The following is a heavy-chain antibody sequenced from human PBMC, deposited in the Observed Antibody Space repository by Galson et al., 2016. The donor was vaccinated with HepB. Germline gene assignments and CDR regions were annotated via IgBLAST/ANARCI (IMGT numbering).Heavy chain of an antibody. CDR2: IFTDGSGT. CDR3: GRGSKYGFDM. CDR1: GFTFSAYP. Sequence: SLRLSCAASGFTFSAYPMHWVRQAPGEGLVWISRIFTDGSGTLYADSVKGRFTISRDNAKNTLFLQMNSLRADDTAVYYCGRGSKYGFDMWGHGTMVTVSS. J-gene: IGHJ3*02. V-gene: IGHV3-74*01.